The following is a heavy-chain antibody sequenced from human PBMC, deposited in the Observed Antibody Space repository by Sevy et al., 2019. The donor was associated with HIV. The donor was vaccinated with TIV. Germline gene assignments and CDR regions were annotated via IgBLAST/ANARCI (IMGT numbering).Heavy chain of an antibody. CDR3: TKITTVTRTTDY. CDR1: GFTFSDYY. V-gene: IGHV3-11*01. Sequence: GGSLRLSCAASGFTFSDYYMSWIRQAPGKGLEWVSYISSSGSTIYYADSVKGRFTISRDNAKNSLYLQMNSLRAEDTDVYYCTKITTVTRTTDYWGQGTLVTVSS. CDR2: ISSSGSTI. J-gene: IGHJ4*02. D-gene: IGHD4-17*01.